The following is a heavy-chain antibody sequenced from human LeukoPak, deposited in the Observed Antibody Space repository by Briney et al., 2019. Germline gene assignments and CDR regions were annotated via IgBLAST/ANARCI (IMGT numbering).Heavy chain of an antibody. CDR1: RGSISSYY. CDR3: VRSGTGENLYYGMDV. V-gene: IGHV4-59*08. J-gene: IGHJ6*02. D-gene: IGHD7-27*01. Sequence: SETLSLTCTVSRGSISSYYWSWIRQPPGKGLEWIGFISDSGGTTYHPSLKSRVTISVDSSKKPLSPKLSSVTAADTAVYYCVRSGTGENLYYGMDVWGQGTTVTVSS. CDR2: ISDSGGT.